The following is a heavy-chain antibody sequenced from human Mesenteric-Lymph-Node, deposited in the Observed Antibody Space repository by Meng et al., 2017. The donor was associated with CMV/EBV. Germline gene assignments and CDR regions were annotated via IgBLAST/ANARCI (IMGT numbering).Heavy chain of an antibody. D-gene: IGHD3-22*01. CDR1: GGYISSGGYY. CDR2: IYYSGST. CDR3: ARDSSGYMNFDY. J-gene: IGHJ4*02. Sequence: TVSGGYISSGGYYWSWIRQHTGEGLEWIGYIYYSGSTYYNPSLKSRVTISVDTPKNQFSLKLSSVTAADTAVYYCARDSSGYMNFDYWGQGTLVTVSS. V-gene: IGHV4-31*03.